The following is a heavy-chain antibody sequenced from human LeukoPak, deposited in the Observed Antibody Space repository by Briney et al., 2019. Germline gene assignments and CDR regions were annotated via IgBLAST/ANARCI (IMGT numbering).Heavy chain of an antibody. V-gene: IGHV4-39*01. CDR1: GGSISSSSYY. CDR2: IYYSGST. Sequence: SETLSLTCTVSGGSISSSSYYWGWIRQPPGKGLEWFGSIYYSGSTYYNPSLKSRVTIPVDTSKNQFSLKLSSVTAADTAVYYCARLKSRTSPPWGYYYDSSGNYYFDYWGQGTLVTVSS. J-gene: IGHJ4*02. CDR3: ARLKSRTSPPWGYYYDSSGNYYFDY. D-gene: IGHD3-22*01.